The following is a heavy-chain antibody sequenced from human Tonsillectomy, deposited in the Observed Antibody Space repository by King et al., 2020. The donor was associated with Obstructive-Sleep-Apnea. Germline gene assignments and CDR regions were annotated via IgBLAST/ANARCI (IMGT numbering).Heavy chain of an antibody. CDR3: TTEYYYDSSGYYYVWGYFDY. Sequence: QLVQSGGGLVKPGGSHRLSCAASGFTFSNAWMSWVRQAPGKGLEWVGRIKSKTDGGTTDYAAPVKGRFTISRDDSKNTLYLQMNSLKTEDTAVYYCTTEYYYDSSGYYYVWGYFDYWGQGTLVTVSS. CDR1: GFTFSNAW. J-gene: IGHJ4*02. D-gene: IGHD3-22*01. CDR2: IKSKTDGGTT. V-gene: IGHV3-15*01.